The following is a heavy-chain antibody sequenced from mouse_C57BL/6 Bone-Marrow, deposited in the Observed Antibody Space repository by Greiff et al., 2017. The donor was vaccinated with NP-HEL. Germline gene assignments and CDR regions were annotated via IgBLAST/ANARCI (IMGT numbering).Heavy chain of an antibody. V-gene: IGHV4-1*01. Sequence: EAARVDFSRYWTSWVRRAPGNGLEWIGEINLDSRTINYAPSLTDKFIISRDNAKNTLYLQMSKVRSEDTALYYCARKGDYYYFDYWGQGTTLTVSS. CDR3: ARKGDYYYFDY. CDR2: INLDSRTI. CDR1: RVDFSRYW. D-gene: IGHD1-1*01. J-gene: IGHJ2*01.